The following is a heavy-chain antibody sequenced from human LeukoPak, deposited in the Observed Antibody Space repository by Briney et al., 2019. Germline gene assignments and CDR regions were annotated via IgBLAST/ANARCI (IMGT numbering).Heavy chain of an antibody. CDR3: ARDRYAGVLTY. V-gene: IGHV1-18*01. Sequence: ASVKVSCKASGYTFSSYVINWVRQAPGQGLEWMGRISPYNGNTNYAQKLQGRVTMTTDTSTSTAYMELRSLRSDDTAVYYCARDRYAGVLTYWGQGTLVTVSS. D-gene: IGHD2-21*02. J-gene: IGHJ4*02. CDR1: GYTFSSYV. CDR2: ISPYNGNT.